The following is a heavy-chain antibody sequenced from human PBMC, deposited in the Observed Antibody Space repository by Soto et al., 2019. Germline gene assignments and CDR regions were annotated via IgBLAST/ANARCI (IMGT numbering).Heavy chain of an antibody. CDR3: AKDRTIFGVVNSYYYYGMDV. V-gene: IGHV3-9*01. Sequence: GGSLRLSCAASGFNFDDYAMHWVRQIPGKGLEWVSGISWESGSIGYADSVKGRFSISRDNAKNSLYLQMNSQRAEDTAVYYCAKDRTIFGVVNSYYYYGMDVWGQGTTVTVSS. J-gene: IGHJ6*02. CDR2: ISWESGSI. D-gene: IGHD3-3*01. CDR1: GFNFDDYA.